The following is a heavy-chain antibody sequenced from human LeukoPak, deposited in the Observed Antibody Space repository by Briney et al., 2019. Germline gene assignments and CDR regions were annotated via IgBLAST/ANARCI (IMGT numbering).Heavy chain of an antibody. J-gene: IGHJ4*02. CDR3: ARGEREQLVLGYFDY. D-gene: IGHD6-13*01. CDR1: GFPFSSFW. V-gene: IGHV3-74*03. Sequence: PGGSLRLSCAASGFPFSSFWMHWVRQAPGKGLVWVSRIKSDGSSTAYAGFVKGRFTISRDNSKNTLYLQMNSLRAEDTAVYYCARGEREQLVLGYFDYWGQGTLVTVSS. CDR2: IKSDGSST.